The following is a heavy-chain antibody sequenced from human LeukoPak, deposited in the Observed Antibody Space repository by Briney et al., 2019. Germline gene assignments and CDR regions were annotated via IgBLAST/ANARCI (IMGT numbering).Heavy chain of an antibody. CDR2: ISDSGIT. CDR1: GGSISGYY. CDR3: ARLGTMVRGVTHYYMDV. Sequence: SETLSLTCTVSGGSISGYYWTWIRQPPGKGLDWIGYISDSGITTYNPSLKSRVIVSVDTSKNQFSLRLSSVTAADTAVYYCARLGTMVRGVTHYYMDVWGKGTTVTVSS. V-gene: IGHV4-59*08. J-gene: IGHJ6*03. D-gene: IGHD3-10*01.